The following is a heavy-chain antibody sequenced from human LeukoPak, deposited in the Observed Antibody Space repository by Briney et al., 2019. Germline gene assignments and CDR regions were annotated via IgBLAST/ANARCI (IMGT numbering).Heavy chain of an antibody. J-gene: IGHJ4*02. CDR1: GFTFSSYW. V-gene: IGHV3-7*01. D-gene: IGHD6-13*01. CDR2: IKQDGSEK. Sequence: PGGSLRLSCAASGFTFSSYWMSWVRQAPGKGLEWVANIKQDGSEKYYVDSVKGRFTISRDNSKNTLYLQMNSLRAEDTAVYYCAKSGGYSSRPLDYWGQGTLVTVSS. CDR3: AKSGGYSSRPLDY.